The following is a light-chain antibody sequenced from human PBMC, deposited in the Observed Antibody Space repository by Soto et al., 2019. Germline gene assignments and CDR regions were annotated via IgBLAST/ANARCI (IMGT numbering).Light chain of an antibody. CDR3: QQRSNWPST. CDR1: QSVSSY. V-gene: IGKV3-11*01. J-gene: IGKJ4*01. Sequence: EIVLTQSPATLSLSPGERATLSCRASQSVSSYLAWYQQKPGQAPRLLIYDASNRATGIPARFSGSGSGTDFPLTISSLEPEEFAVYYCQQRSNWPSTFGGGTKVEIK. CDR2: DAS.